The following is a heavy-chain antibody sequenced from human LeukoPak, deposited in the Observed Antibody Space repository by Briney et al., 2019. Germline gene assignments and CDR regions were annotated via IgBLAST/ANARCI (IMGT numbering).Heavy chain of an antibody. Sequence: SETLSLTCAVYGGSFSGYYWSWIRQPPGKGLEWIGEINHSGSTNYNPSLKSRVTISVDTSKNQFSLKLSPVTAADTAVYYCARVHPNYGADYWGQGTLVTVSS. V-gene: IGHV4-34*01. CDR1: GGSFSGYY. J-gene: IGHJ4*02. CDR2: INHSGST. D-gene: IGHD4-17*01. CDR3: ARVHPNYGADY.